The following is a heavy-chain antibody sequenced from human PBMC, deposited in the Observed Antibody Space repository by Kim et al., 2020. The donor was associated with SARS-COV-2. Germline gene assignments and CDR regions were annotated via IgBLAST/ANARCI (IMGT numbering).Heavy chain of an antibody. CDR2: FSGSGPAT. V-gene: IGHV3-23*01. CDR1: GYSFSSHA. CDR3: AKGSGYGNAWYTFDY. Sequence: GGSLRLSCAASGYSFSSHAIIWVRQAPGKGLEWVSGFSGSGPATYYADSVKGRFTISRDSSKSTLYLQMNSLRVEDTAMYYCAKGSGYGNAWYTFDYWGQGTLVTVSS. D-gene: IGHD6-19*01. J-gene: IGHJ4*02.